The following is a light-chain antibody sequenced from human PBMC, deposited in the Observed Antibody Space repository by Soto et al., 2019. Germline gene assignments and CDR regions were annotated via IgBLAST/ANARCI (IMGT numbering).Light chain of an antibody. CDR3: QQYNNWPLT. CDR1: QSVSSN. CDR2: GAS. V-gene: IGKV3-15*01. Sequence: EIVMTQSPATLSLSPGERATLSCRASQSVSSNLAWYQQKPGQAPRLLIYGASTRATGIPARFSGSESGTEFTLTISSLQSEDFAVYYCQQYNNWPLTFGGGTKVEIK. J-gene: IGKJ4*01.